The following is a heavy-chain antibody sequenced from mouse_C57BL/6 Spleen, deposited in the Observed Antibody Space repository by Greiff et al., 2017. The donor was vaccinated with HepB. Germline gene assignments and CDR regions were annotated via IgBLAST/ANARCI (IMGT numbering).Heavy chain of an antibody. CDR1: GYSITSGYY. CDR2: ISYDGSN. V-gene: IGHV3-6*01. D-gene: IGHD2-1*01. CDR3: ARGGGNYGWYFDV. J-gene: IGHJ1*03. Sequence: EVQLQESGPGLVKPSQSLSLTCSVTGYSITSGYYWNWIRQFPGNKLEWMGYISYDGSNNYNPSLKNRISITRDTSKNQFFLKLNSVTTEDTATYYCARGGGNYGWYFDVWGTGTTVTVSS.